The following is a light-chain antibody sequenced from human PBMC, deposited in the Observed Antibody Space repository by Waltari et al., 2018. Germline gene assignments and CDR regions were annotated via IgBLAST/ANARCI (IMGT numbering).Light chain of an antibody. V-gene: IGKV1-5*03. CDR3: HQYNTFSGS. CDR2: DAA. CDR1: KTINNL. J-gene: IGKJ1*01. Sequence: DIQMTQSTSTVSASGGDKVINTCRASKTINNLLAGYQLKPGKAPKLLIYDAATLESGVPLRFSGSGSETEFTLTNTSLQPDDFATYYCHQYNTFSGSFGQGTKVEVK.